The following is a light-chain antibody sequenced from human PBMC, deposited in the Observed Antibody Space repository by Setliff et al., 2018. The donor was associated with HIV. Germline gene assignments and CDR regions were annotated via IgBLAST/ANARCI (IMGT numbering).Light chain of an antibody. V-gene: IGLV3-25*03. Sequence: SYELTQPPSVSVSPGQTDRITCSGDALPKQYAYWYQQKPGHAPVVVIYKDSERPSGIPERCSGSSSGTTVTLTISGVQAEDEADYYCQSADSSGTYVFGTGTKVTVL. CDR1: ALPKQY. CDR3: QSADSSGTYV. CDR2: KDS. J-gene: IGLJ1*01.